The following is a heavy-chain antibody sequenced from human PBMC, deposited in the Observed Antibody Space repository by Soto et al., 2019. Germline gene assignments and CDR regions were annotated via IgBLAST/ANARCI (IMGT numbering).Heavy chain of an antibody. D-gene: IGHD2-15*01. J-gene: IGHJ4*02. Sequence: QVQLVQSGAEVKKPGSSVKVSCKASGGTFSSYAISWVRQAPGQGLEWMGGIIPIFGTANYAQKFQGRVTITADESTSTAYMALSSLRSEDTAVYYCARPRGYCSGGSCYTTFPFDYWGQGTLVTVSS. V-gene: IGHV1-69*01. CDR2: IIPIFGTA. CDR1: GGTFSSYA. CDR3: ARPRGYCSGGSCYTTFPFDY.